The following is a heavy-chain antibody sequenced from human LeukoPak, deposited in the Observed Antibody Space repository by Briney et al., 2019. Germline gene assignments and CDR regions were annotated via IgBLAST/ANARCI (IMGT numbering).Heavy chain of an antibody. CDR2: ISSSSSTI. Sequence: PGGSLRLSCAASGFTFSSYSMNWVRQAPGKGLEWVSYISSSSSTIYYADSVKGRFTISRDNAKNSLYLQMNSLRAEDTAVYYCARDATYYYDSSGYSDYWGQGTLVTVSS. CDR3: ARDATYYYDSSGYSDY. J-gene: IGHJ4*02. V-gene: IGHV3-48*04. D-gene: IGHD3-22*01. CDR1: GFTFSSYS.